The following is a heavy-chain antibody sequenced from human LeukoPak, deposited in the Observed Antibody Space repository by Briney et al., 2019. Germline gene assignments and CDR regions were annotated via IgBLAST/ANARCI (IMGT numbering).Heavy chain of an antibody. D-gene: IGHD3-10*01. CDR2: IYYSGST. V-gene: IGHV4-61*01. J-gene: IGHJ5*02. Sequence: PSETLSLTCTVSGGSVSSSSYYWSWIRQPPGKGLEWIGYIYYSGSTNYNPSLKSRVTISVDMSKDQFSLKLSSVTAADTAVYYCARDRGNYYGSGTYYKGGKWSDPWGQGTLVTVSS. CDR3: ARDRGNYYGSGTYYKGGKWSDP. CDR1: GGSVSSSSYY.